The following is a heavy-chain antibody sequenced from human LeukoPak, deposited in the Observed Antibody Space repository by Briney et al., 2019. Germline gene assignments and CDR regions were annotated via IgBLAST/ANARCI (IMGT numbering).Heavy chain of an antibody. CDR3: VKFRGMIVASYFFDY. Sequence: PGGSLRLSCAASGFSFDTHAMSWVRQAPGKGLEWISTMSGHGHNVYYADSVKGRFTISRDNSKNTLYLHMNSLRAEDTAIYYCVKFRGMIVASYFFDYWGQEALVTVSS. D-gene: IGHD3-22*01. CDR1: GFSFDTHA. CDR2: MSGHGHNV. V-gene: IGHV3-23*01. J-gene: IGHJ4*02.